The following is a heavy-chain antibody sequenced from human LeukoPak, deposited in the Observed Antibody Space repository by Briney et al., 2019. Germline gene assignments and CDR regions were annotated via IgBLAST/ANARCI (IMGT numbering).Heavy chain of an antibody. Sequence: GGSLRLSCAASGLTVSSSYMSWVRQAPGKGLEWVLSISSSSSYIYYADSVKGRFTISRDNAKNSLYLQRNSLRAEDTAVYYCARESHYDSIYYGMDVWGQGTTVTVSS. J-gene: IGHJ6*02. CDR2: ISSSSSYI. CDR3: ARESHYDSIYYGMDV. CDR1: GLTVSSSY. V-gene: IGHV3-21*01. D-gene: IGHD3-22*01.